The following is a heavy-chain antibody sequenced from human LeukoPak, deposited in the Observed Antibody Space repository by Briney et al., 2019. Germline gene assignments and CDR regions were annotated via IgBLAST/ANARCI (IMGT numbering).Heavy chain of an antibody. Sequence: GGSLRLSCAASGFTFSSCAMHWVRQAPGKGLEWVAVISYDGSNKYYADSVKGRFTISRDNSKNTLYLQMNSLRAEDTAVYYCARGSWLLLPYGMDVWGQGTTVTVSS. V-gene: IGHV3-30-3*01. CDR1: GFTFSSCA. D-gene: IGHD3-22*01. CDR2: ISYDGSNK. CDR3: ARGSWLLLPYGMDV. J-gene: IGHJ6*02.